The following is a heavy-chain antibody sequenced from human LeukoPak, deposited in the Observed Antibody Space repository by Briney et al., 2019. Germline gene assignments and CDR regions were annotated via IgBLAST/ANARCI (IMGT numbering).Heavy chain of an antibody. Sequence: PSETLSLTCTVSGVSISSYYWSWIRQPAGKGLEWIGRIYTTGSTTYNPSLKSRVTMSVDTSKNQFSLNLSPVTAADTAVYYCARDLRQQSAWFDPWGQGTLVIVSS. CDR2: IYTTGST. CDR1: GVSISSYY. V-gene: IGHV4-4*07. D-gene: IGHD6-13*01. CDR3: ARDLRQQSAWFDP. J-gene: IGHJ5*02.